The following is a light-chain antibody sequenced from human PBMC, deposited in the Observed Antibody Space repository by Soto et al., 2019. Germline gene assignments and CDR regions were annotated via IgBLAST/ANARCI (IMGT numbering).Light chain of an antibody. J-gene: IGKJ3*01. Sequence: EIVMTQSPATLSVSPGARATLSCRASQTVSSNLAWYQQKPGQAPRLLIYGASTRAPGIPARFSGSGSGTEFTLTISSLQSEDFAVYYCQQYNDWPPFTIGPGTRVDIK. CDR1: QTVSSN. V-gene: IGKV3-15*01. CDR2: GAS. CDR3: QQYNDWPPFT.